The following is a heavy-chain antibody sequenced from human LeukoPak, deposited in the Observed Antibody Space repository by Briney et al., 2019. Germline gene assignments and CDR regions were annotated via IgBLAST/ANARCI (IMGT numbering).Heavy chain of an antibody. CDR1: GFTFSSYG. Sequence: GGSLRLSCAASGFTFSSYGMNWVRQAPGKGLEWVSGISGSGGSTYYADSVKGRFTISRDNSKNTLYLQMNSLRAEDTAVYYCATQQWLVSDFDYWGQGTLVTVSS. V-gene: IGHV3-23*01. J-gene: IGHJ4*02. CDR3: ATQQWLVSDFDY. D-gene: IGHD6-19*01. CDR2: ISGSGGST.